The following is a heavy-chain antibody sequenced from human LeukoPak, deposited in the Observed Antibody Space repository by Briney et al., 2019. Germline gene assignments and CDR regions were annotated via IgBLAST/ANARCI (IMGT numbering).Heavy chain of an antibody. J-gene: IGHJ3*02. Sequence: SETPSLTCTVSGGSISTSNYYWGWIRQPPGKGLEWIGNIFYSGSTYYSPSLKSRVTISLDTSRNQFSLKLSSVTAADTAVYYCAGTYYYDSSGYNPVGVAFDIWGQGTMVTVSS. D-gene: IGHD3-22*01. CDR2: IFYSGST. CDR3: AGTYYYDSSGYNPVGVAFDI. V-gene: IGHV4-39*07. CDR1: GGSISTSNYY.